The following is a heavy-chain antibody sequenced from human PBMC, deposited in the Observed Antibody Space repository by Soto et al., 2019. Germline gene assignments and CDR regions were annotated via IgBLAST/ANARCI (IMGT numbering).Heavy chain of an antibody. CDR2: ISAYNGNT. D-gene: IGHD3-22*01. V-gene: IGHV1-18*01. J-gene: IGHJ1*01. CDR1: GYTFTNYG. Sequence: ASVKVSCKASGYTFTNYGISWVRQSPGQGLEWMGWISAYNGNTNYAQNLQGRVTLTTDTSTSTAYMELRSLRSDDTAVYYCARSRAQTYYYDSSGTPDHWGQGTLVTVSS. CDR3: ARSRAQTYYYDSSGTPDH.